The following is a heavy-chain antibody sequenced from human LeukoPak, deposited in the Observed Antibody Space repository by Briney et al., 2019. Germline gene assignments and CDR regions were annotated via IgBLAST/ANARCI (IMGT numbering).Heavy chain of an antibody. CDR3: ARTLAVAGTSGGFDY. Sequence: SVNVSCKASVGTFSSYAISWVQQAPGQGLEWMGRIIPILGIANYAQKFQGRVTITADKSTSTAYMELSSLRSEDTAVYYCARTLAVAGTSGGFDYWGQGTLVTVPS. V-gene: IGHV1-69*04. CDR1: VGTFSSYA. D-gene: IGHD6-19*01. CDR2: IIPILGIA. J-gene: IGHJ4*02.